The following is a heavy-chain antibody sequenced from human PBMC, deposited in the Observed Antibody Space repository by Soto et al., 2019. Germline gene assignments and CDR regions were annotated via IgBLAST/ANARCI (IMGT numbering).Heavy chain of an antibody. D-gene: IGHD3-22*01. J-gene: IGHJ4*02. V-gene: IGHV1-18*01. Sequence: GASVKVSCKASGYTFTSYGISWVRQAPGQGLEWMGWISAYNGNTNYAQKLQGRVTMTTDTSTSTAYMELRSLRSDDTAVYYCARTLYDSSGYYYVPHFDYWGQGPLVTVSS. CDR1: GYTFTSYG. CDR3: ARTLYDSSGYYYVPHFDY. CDR2: ISAYNGNT.